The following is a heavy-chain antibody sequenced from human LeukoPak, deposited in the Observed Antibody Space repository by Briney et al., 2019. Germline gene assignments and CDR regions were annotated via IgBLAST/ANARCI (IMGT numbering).Heavy chain of an antibody. Sequence: SETLSLTCTVSGGSISSYYWSWIRQPPGKGLEWIGYIYYSGSTNYNPSLKSRVTISVDTSKNQFSLKLSSVTAADTAVYYCASLLYGGRRDYYYYGMDVWGQGTTVTVSS. D-gene: IGHD2-8*01. V-gene: IGHV4-59*08. CDR3: ASLLYGGRRDYYYYGMDV. CDR2: IYYSGST. J-gene: IGHJ6*02. CDR1: GGSISSYY.